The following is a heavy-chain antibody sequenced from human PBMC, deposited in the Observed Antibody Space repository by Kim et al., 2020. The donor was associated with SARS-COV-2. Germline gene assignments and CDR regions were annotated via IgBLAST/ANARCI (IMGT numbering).Heavy chain of an antibody. Sequence: SETLSLTCTVSGVSISSGGYYWSWIRQHPGKGLEWIGYIYYSGNTYYNPSLKSRVTISLDTSKNQFSLKLSSVTAADTAVYYCAAGDYQYHPNKYYFDYWGQGTLVTVSS. CDR2: IYYSGNT. V-gene: IGHV4-31*03. J-gene: IGHJ4*02. CDR1: GVSISSGGYY. CDR3: AAGDYQYHPNKYYFDY. D-gene: IGHD5-12*01.